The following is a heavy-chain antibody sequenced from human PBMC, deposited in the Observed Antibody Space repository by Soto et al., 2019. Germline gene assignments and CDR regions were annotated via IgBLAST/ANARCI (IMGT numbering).Heavy chain of an antibody. CDR3: ARAHDTNILTGYYDY. Sequence: GGSLRLSCAASGFTFSSYGMHWVRQAPGKGLEWVAVIWYDGSNKYYADSVKGRFTISRDNSKNTLYLQMNSLRAEDTAVYYCARAHDTNILTGYYDYWGQGTLVTVSS. CDR1: GFTFSSYG. J-gene: IGHJ4*02. V-gene: IGHV3-33*01. CDR2: IWYDGSNK. D-gene: IGHD3-9*01.